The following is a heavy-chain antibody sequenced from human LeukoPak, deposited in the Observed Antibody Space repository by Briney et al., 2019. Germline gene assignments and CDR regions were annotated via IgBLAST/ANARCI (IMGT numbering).Heavy chain of an antibody. CDR2: ISSSSSYI. D-gene: IGHD2-2*02. CDR1: GFTFSSYS. CDR3: ARDATGDIVVVPAAISYYYYYMDV. J-gene: IGHJ6*03. Sequence: GGSLRLSCAASGFTFSSYSMNWVRQAPGKGLEWVSSISSSSSYIYYADSVKGRFTISRDNAKNSLYLQMNSLRAEGTAVYYCARDATGDIVVVPAAISYYYYYMDVWGKGTTVTVSS. V-gene: IGHV3-21*01.